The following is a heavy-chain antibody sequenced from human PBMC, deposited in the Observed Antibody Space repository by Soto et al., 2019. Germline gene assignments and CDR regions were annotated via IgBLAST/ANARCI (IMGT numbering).Heavy chain of an antibody. J-gene: IGHJ4*02. Sequence: EVQLLESGGGVVQPGGSLRLSCEASGFTLRNYAMTWIRQAPGKGLEWVSLISANDVGTYYAESVKTRFTISTDQSRNTGYLQMDSLRADDTAIYYCAKAKNDYTWDNRPPFDYWGQGTLVTVSS. CDR1: GFTLRNYA. CDR2: ISANDVGT. CDR3: AKAKNDYTWDNRPPFDY. D-gene: IGHD3-3*01. V-gene: IGHV3-23*01.